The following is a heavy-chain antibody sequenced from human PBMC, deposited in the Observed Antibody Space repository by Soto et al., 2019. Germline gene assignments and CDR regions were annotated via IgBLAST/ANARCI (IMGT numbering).Heavy chain of an antibody. Sequence: QVQLQESGPGLVKPSQTLSLTCTVSGGSISSGGYYWSWIRQHPGKGLEWIGYIYYSGSTYYNPSSKRRVITSVDTTKNNLSPKLMTATTAAAAADYYAAQNPHGASKNYYYYGMDVWGQGTTVTVSS. CDR3: AAQNPHGASKNYYYYGMDV. CDR2: IYYSGST. V-gene: IGHV4-31*03. CDR1: GGSISSGGYY. D-gene: IGHD4-17*01. J-gene: IGHJ6*02.